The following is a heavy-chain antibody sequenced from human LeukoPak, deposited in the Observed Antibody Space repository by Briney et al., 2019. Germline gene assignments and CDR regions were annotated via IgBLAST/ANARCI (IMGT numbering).Heavy chain of an antibody. V-gene: IGHV3-74*01. CDR2: VNSDGSST. CDR1: GFAFSSYW. D-gene: IGHD4-17*01. J-gene: IGHJ4*02. Sequence: PGGSLRLSCAASGFAFSSYWLHWVRQAPGKGLVWVSRVNSDGSSTNYADSVEGRFTVSRDNAKNTLFLQMNSLRVEDTALYYCVSGDYGSYWGQGTLVTVSS. CDR3: VSGDYGSY.